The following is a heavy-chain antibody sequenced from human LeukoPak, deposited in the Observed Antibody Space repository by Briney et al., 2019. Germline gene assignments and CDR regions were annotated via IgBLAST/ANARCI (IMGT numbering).Heavy chain of an antibody. CDR1: GGTFSSYA. CDR2: IIPILGIA. CDR3: ARETGFVPAATMGFDY. Sequence: GSSVKVSCKASGGTFSSYAISWVRQAPGQGLEWMGRIIPILGIANYAQKFQGRVTITADKSTSTAYMELSSLRSEDTAVYYCARETGFVPAATMGFDYWGQGTLVTVSS. V-gene: IGHV1-69*04. J-gene: IGHJ4*02. D-gene: IGHD2-2*01.